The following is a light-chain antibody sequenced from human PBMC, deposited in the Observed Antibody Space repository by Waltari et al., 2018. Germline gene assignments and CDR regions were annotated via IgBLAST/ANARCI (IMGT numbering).Light chain of an antibody. J-gene: IGKJ3*01. CDR3: QQYFSTPVT. CDR1: QSVLSSSNNKNY. V-gene: IGKV4-1*01. CDR2: WAS. Sequence: DIVMTQPPDSLAVSLGERATLTCMSSQSVLSSSNNKNYLAWYQQKPGQPPKLLIYWASTRESGVPDRFSGSGSGTDFTLTISSLQAEDVAVYFCQQYFSTPVTFGPGTKVDIK.